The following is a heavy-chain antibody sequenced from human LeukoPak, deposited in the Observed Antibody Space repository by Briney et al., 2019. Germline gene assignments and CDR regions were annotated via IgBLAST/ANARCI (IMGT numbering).Heavy chain of an antibody. CDR2: IDYDGSNK. V-gene: IGHV3-30*02. J-gene: IGHJ4*02. Sequence: GGSLRLSCAASGFTFSSYGMHWVRQAPGKGLEWVAFIDYDGSNKYYADSVKGRFTISRDNSKNTLYLQMNSLRAEDTAVYYCASLYYDILTGYYLSSDYWGQGTLVTVSS. CDR1: GFTFSSYG. D-gene: IGHD3-9*01. CDR3: ASLYYDILTGYYLSSDY.